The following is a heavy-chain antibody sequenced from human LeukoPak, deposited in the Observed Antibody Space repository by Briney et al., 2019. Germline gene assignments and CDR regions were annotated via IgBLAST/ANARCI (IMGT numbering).Heavy chain of an antibody. V-gene: IGHV1-69-2*01. CDR2: VDPEDGET. CDR1: GYTFTDYY. Sequence: ASVKVSCKVSGYTFTDYYMHWVQQAPGKGLEWMGLVDPEDGETIYAEKFQGRVTITADTSTDTAYMELSSPRSEDTAVYYCATGRTTGTTFYDYWGQGTLVTVSS. J-gene: IGHJ4*02. CDR3: ATGRTTGTTFYDY. D-gene: IGHD1-1*01.